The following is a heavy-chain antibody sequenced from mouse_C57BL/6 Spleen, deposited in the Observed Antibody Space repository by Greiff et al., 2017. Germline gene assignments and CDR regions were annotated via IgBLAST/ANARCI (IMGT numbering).Heavy chain of an antibody. D-gene: IGHD2-4*01. Sequence: QVQLQQPGSELVKPGASVKLSCKASGYTFTSYWMHWVKQRPGQGLEWIGNINPSNGGTNYNEKFKSKATLTVDKYSSTAYMQLSSLTSEDSADYYCSRGRNDYDGDGYYFDYWGQGTTLTVSS. CDR1: GYTFTSYW. CDR2: INPSNGGT. CDR3: SRGRNDYDGDGYYFDY. J-gene: IGHJ2*01. V-gene: IGHV1-53*01.